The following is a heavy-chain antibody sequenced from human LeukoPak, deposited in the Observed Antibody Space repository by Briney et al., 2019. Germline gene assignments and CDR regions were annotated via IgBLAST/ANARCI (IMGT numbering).Heavy chain of an antibody. D-gene: IGHD1-1*01. CDR2: IYYSGST. CDR1: GGSVSSGSYY. CDR3: ATDDWSDLLPGY. Sequence: PSETLSLTCTVSGGSVSSGSYYWSWIRQPPGKGLEWIGYIYYSGSTNYNPSLKSRVTISVDTSKNQFSLKLSSVTAADTAVYYCATDDWSDLLPGYWGQGTLVTVSS. V-gene: IGHV4-61*01. J-gene: IGHJ4*02.